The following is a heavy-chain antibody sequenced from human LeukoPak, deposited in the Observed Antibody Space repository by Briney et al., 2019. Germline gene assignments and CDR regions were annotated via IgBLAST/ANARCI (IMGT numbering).Heavy chain of an antibody. D-gene: IGHD1-26*01. V-gene: IGHV1-2*02. J-gene: IGHJ4*02. CDR2: INPNSGGT. Sequence: ASVKVSCKASGYTYTGYYMHWLRHAPGQGLEWMGWINPNSGGTNYAQKFQGRVTLTRDTSISTAYMELNRLTSDDTAVFYCARAIFVGYSGFDYWGQGTLITVSS. CDR3: ARAIFVGYSGFDY. CDR1: GYTYTGYY.